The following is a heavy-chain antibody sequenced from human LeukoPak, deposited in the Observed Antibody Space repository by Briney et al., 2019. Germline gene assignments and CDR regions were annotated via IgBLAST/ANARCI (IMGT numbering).Heavy chain of an antibody. CDR1: GGTFSSYA. V-gene: IGHV1-69*05. Sequence: SVKVSCKASGGTFSSYAISWVRQAPGQGLEWMGGIIPILGTANYAQKFQGRVTITTDESTSTAYMELSSLRSEDTAVYYCAKGKDIVVVPAAMPTWFDPWGQGTLVTVSS. CDR3: AKGKDIVVVPAAMPTWFDP. D-gene: IGHD2-2*01. CDR2: IIPILGTA. J-gene: IGHJ5*02.